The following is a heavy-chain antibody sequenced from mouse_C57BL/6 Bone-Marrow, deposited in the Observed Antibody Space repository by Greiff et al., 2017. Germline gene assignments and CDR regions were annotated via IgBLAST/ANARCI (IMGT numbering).Heavy chain of an antibody. CDR1: GFNIKDDY. Sequence: EVKLQQSGAELVRPGASVKLSCTASGFNIKDDYMHWVKQRPEKGLEWIGWIDPENGDTEYASKFQGKATITADTSSSTAYMELHSLTSDDSAVYFCARDYGSSYWYFDVWGTGTTVTVSS. V-gene: IGHV14-4*01. CDR2: IDPENGDT. D-gene: IGHD1-1*01. CDR3: ARDYGSSYWYFDV. J-gene: IGHJ1*03.